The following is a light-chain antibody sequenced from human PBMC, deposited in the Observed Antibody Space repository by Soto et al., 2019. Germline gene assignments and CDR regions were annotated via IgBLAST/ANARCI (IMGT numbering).Light chain of an antibody. J-gene: IGLJ1*01. CDR2: EVN. CDR1: SSDVGRYDY. CDR3: SSYTISTAYL. V-gene: IGLV2-14*01. Sequence: QSALTKPASVSGSPGQSIPISCTGTSSDVGRYDYVSWYQLHPGKAPKLMVFEVNNRPSGVSYRFSGSKSGNTASLTISGLQAEDEADYFCSSYTISTAYLFGTGTKVTVL.